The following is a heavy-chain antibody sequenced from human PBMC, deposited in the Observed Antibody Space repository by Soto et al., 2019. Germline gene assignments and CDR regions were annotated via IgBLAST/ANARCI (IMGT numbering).Heavy chain of an antibody. CDR2: IYWNDDK. D-gene: IGHD3-3*01. CDR3: AHRSFANDAFDV. J-gene: IGHJ3*01. V-gene: IGHV2-5*01. Sequence: QITLKESGPTLVKPTQTLTLTCTFSGFSLSTSGVGVGWIRQPPGKALEWLVLIYWNDDKQYSPFLKSRLTIAKDTSKNQVVLTMTNMDPVDTATYYCAHRSFANDAFDVWGQGTMVTVSS. CDR1: GFSLSTSGVG.